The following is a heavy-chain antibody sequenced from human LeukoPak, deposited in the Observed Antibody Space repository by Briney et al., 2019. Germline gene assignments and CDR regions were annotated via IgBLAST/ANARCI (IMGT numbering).Heavy chain of an antibody. CDR1: GGTFSSYA. Sequence: RASVKVSCKASGGTFSSYAISWVRRAPGQGLEWMGWINPNSGGTNYAQKFQGRVTTTRDTSISTAYMELSRLRSDDTAVYYCARARGSSWHYFFDYWGQGTLVTVSS. CDR3: ARARGSSWHYFFDY. D-gene: IGHD6-13*01. CDR2: INPNSGGT. V-gene: IGHV1-2*02. J-gene: IGHJ4*02.